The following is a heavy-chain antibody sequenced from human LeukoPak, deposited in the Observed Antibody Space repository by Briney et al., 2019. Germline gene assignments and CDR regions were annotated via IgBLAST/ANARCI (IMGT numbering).Heavy chain of an antibody. D-gene: IGHD6-19*01. J-gene: IGHJ4*02. V-gene: IGHV1-46*01. CDR2: INPSGGRA. CDR3: AKDQWTDGAFDY. Sequence: ASVKVSCKASGYTFTSLYMHWVRQAPGQGLEWMGIINPSGGRASYAQKFQGRVTMTRDTSTSTVYMELSSLRSEDTAVYYCAKDQWTDGAFDYWGQGTLVTVSS. CDR1: GYTFTSLY.